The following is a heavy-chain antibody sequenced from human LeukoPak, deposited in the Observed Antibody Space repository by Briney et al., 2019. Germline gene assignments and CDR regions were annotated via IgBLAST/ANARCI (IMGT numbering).Heavy chain of an antibody. CDR2: ISGSGVST. CDR3: ARTLVTISGVVRQYYYAMDV. Sequence: GGSLRLSCAASGFTFSSYAMTWVRQAPGKGLEWISGISGSGVSTYYGDSVKGRFTISRDNSKNTVYLQMNSLRAEDTAVYYCARTLVTISGVVRQYYYAMDVWGQGTTVTVSS. D-gene: IGHD3-3*01. V-gene: IGHV3-23*01. J-gene: IGHJ6*02. CDR1: GFTFSSYA.